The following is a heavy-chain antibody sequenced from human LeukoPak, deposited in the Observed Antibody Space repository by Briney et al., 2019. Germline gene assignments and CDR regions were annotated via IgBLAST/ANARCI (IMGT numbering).Heavy chain of an antibody. CDR2: IWYDGGNL. J-gene: IGHJ4*02. D-gene: IGHD4-11*01. CDR3: ARAYIDYSAIPYYFDY. Sequence: PGGSLRLSCAASGFTFNNYGMHWVRQAPGKGLEWVAFIWYDGGNLYYADSVKGRFTISRDNSKNTLFRQMNRLRADDTAVYYCARAYIDYSAIPYYFDYWGQGTRVTVSS. CDR1: GFTFNNYG. V-gene: IGHV3-33*01.